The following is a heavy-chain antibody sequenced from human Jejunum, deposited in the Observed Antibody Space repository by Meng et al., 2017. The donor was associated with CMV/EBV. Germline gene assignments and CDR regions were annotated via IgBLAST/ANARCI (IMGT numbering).Heavy chain of an antibody. Sequence: GCSFSAYGMNWVRHAPGKGLAWVSFISTSSSFIQYADSIKDRFVISRDNAKNSLYLQMDSLRAEDTAVYYCVRGDSGYDLTVFDVWGQGTMVTVSS. CDR1: GCSFSAYG. CDR2: ISTSSSFI. CDR3: VRGDSGYDLTVFDV. V-gene: IGHV3-21*01. D-gene: IGHD5-12*01. J-gene: IGHJ3*01.